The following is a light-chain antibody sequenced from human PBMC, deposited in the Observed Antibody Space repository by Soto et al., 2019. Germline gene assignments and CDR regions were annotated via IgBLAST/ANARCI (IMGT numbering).Light chain of an antibody. J-gene: IGLJ3*02. CDR3: VLYMGSGISV. CDR1: SGSVSTSYY. Sequence: QTVVTQEPSFSVSPGGTVTLTCGLSSGSVSTSYYPSWYQQTPGQPPRTLIYGTNSRPSGVPDRFSGSILGNKAALTITGAQADDESDYYCVLYMGSGISVFGGGTQLTVL. V-gene: IGLV8-61*01. CDR2: GTN.